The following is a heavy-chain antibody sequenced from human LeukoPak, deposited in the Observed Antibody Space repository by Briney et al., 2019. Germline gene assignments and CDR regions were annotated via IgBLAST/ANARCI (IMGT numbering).Heavy chain of an antibody. D-gene: IGHD6-13*01. J-gene: IGHJ6*02. CDR2: IYYSGST. Sequence: SETLSLTCTVSGGSISSSSYYWGWIRQPPGKGLEWIGSIYYSGSTYYNPSLKSRVTIFVDTSKNQFSLKLSSVTAADTAVYYCARVAYSSSWYPGDYYYYGMDVWGQGTTVTVSS. V-gene: IGHV4-39*01. CDR3: ARVAYSSSWYPGDYYYYGMDV. CDR1: GGSISSSSYY.